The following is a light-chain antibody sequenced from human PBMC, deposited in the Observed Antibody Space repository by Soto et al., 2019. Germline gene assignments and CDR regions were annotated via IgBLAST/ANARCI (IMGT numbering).Light chain of an antibody. CDR2: DAS. V-gene: IGKV1-33*01. CDR3: QQYNSLPPT. J-gene: IGKJ5*01. CDR1: RDIGKY. Sequence: DIQMTQSPSSLSASVGDRVTITCQASRDIGKYLNWFQEKPGKAPKLLIYDASNLQTGVPSRFSGGGSGTDFSFTISSLQPEDFATSYCQQYNSLPPTFGQGTRLEI.